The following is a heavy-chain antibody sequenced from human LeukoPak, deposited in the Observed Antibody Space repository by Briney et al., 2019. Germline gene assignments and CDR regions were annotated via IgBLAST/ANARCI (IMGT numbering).Heavy chain of an antibody. V-gene: IGHV3-11*04. Sequence: GSLRLSCVASGFTFTDHYMSWVRQAPGKGLEWVSYISSGGDIIYYADSVKGRFTISRDNAKNSLFLQMNSLRAEDTAVYYCTREDYYYASGRWAQGTLVTVSS. J-gene: IGHJ4*02. CDR3: TREDYYYASGR. D-gene: IGHD3-10*01. CDR1: GFTFTDHY. CDR2: ISSGGDII.